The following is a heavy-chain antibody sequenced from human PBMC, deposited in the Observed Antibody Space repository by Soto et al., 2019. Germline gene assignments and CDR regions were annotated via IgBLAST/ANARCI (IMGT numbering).Heavy chain of an antibody. CDR1: GFTFSTYD. CDR2: IGTLFDT. D-gene: IGHD2-21*01. CDR3: ARGRSNHFDSSPPPKFDP. Sequence: EVQLVESGGGLVQPGGSLRLSCAASGFTFSTYDMHWVRQGTGKGLEWVSAIGTLFDTYYAGSVMGRFTISRENAKNSFYLPMNNLRVDDTAVYYCARGRSNHFDSSPPPKFDPWGQGTLVTVSS. V-gene: IGHV3-13*01. J-gene: IGHJ5*02.